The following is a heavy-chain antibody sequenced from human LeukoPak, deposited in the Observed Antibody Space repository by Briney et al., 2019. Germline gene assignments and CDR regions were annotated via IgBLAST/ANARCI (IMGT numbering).Heavy chain of an antibody. CDR2: IYAGGST. CDR3: ARDRGRDGSGNYHYSMDV. D-gene: IGHD3-10*01. J-gene: IGHJ6*03. CDR1: GGSVSSGIYY. V-gene: IGHV4-61*02. Sequence: KPSETLSLTCTVSGGSVSSGIYYWSWIRQPAGKGLEWIGLIYAGGSTKYNPSLKSRVTISVDTSKNQFSLKLSSVTAADTAVYYCARDRGRDGSGNYHYSMDVWGKGTTVTVSS.